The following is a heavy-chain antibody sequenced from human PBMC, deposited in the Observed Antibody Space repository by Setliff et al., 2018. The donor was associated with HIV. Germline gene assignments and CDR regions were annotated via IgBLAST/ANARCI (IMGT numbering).Heavy chain of an antibody. CDR3: ARMVVVPPTHNWFDP. D-gene: IGHD2-15*01. CDR2: INHSGST. V-gene: IGHV4-34*01. Sequence: SETLSLTCAVYGGSFNGYSWTWIRQPPGKGLEWIGGINHSGSTNYNPSLKSRVTISVDTSKSQFSLKLSSVTAADTAVYYCARMVVVPPTHNWFDPWGQGTLVTSPQ. J-gene: IGHJ5*02. CDR1: GGSFNGYS.